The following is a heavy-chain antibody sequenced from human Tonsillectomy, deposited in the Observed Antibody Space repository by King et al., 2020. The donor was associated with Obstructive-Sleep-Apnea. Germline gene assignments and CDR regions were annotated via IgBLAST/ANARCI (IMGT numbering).Heavy chain of an antibody. J-gene: IGHJ4*02. CDR1: GVSISSSSYY. V-gene: IGHV4-39*07. Sequence: QLQESGPGLVKPSETLSLTCTVSGVSISSSSYYWGWIRQPPGKGLEWIGSIYYSGSTYYNPSLKSRVTITVDTSKNQFSLKLSSVTAPDTAVYYCARDRTGYNRYFDYWGQGTLVTVSS. CDR2: IYYSGST. D-gene: IGHD5-24*01. CDR3: ARDRTGYNRYFDY.